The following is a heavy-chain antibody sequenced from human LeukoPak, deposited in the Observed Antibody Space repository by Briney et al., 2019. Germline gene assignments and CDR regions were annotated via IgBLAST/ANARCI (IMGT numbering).Heavy chain of an antibody. Sequence: GASVKVSCKASGGTFSSYAISWVRQAPGQGLEWMGGIIPNFGTANYAQKFQGRVTITADESTSTAYMELSSLRSEDTAVYYCARGHGAHYGDYVSGWFDPWGQGTLVTVSS. CDR3: ARGHGAHYGDYVSGWFDP. J-gene: IGHJ5*02. V-gene: IGHV1-69*13. CDR1: GGTFSSYA. D-gene: IGHD4-17*01. CDR2: IIPNFGTA.